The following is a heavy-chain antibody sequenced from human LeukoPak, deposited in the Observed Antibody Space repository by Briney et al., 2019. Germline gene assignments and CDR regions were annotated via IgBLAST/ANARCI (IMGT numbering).Heavy chain of an antibody. CDR1: GGTFGTYD. Sequence: GASVKVSCKASGGTFGTYDINWVRQATGQGLEWMGWMNPNSGNTGYAQKFQGRATMTRNTSISTAYMELSSLRSEDTAVYYCARDSGSYSPYWGQGTLVTVSS. CDR3: ARDSGSYSPY. CDR2: MNPNSGNT. D-gene: IGHD1-26*01. J-gene: IGHJ4*02. V-gene: IGHV1-8*01.